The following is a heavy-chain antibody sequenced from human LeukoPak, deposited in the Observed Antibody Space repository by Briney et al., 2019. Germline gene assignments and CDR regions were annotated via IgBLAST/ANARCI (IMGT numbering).Heavy chain of an antibody. Sequence: GGSVTLFCSLSGFNLMYYSRLCPRRARGGGVVWNSYIRIRSGNKKYADSVKGRFTIARDKARNSLYLQMNSLGVEDTAEYYCAREHRYAFDNWGHGTLVTVSS. V-gene: IGHV3-48*01. CDR1: GFNLMYYS. D-gene: IGHD5-12*01. CDR2: IRIRSGNK. J-gene: IGHJ4*01. CDR3: AREHRYAFDN.